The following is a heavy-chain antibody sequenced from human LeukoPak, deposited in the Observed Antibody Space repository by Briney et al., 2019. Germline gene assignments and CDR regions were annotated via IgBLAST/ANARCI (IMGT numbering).Heavy chain of an antibody. Sequence: PGGSLRLSCAASGFAFDDYGMSWVRQAPGKGLEWVSGINWNGGSTGYADSVKGRFTISRDNAKNSLYLQMNSLRAEDTAVYYCARSSIAARRLLDYWGQGTLVTVSS. CDR1: GFAFDDYG. CDR3: ARSSIAARRLLDY. D-gene: IGHD6-6*01. V-gene: IGHV3-20*04. CDR2: INWNGGST. J-gene: IGHJ4*02.